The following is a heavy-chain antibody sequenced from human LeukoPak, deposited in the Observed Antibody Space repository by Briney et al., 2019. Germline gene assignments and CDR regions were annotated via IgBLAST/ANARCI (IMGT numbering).Heavy chain of an antibody. CDR2: IYYSGRT. V-gene: IGHV4-39*01. Sequence: PETLSLTCTVSAGSISSSNYYWGWIRQPPGKGLEWIGSIYYSGRTYYNPSLKSRVTISVNTSKKQFSLKLSSVTAADTAVYYCARGRPDGSGSYYKFDPWGQGTLVTVSS. CDR3: ARGRPDGSGSYYKFDP. D-gene: IGHD3-10*01. CDR1: AGSISSSNYY. J-gene: IGHJ5*02.